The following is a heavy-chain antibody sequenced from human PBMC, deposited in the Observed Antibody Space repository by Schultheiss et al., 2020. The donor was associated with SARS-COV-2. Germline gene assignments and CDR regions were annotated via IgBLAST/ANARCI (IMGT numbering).Heavy chain of an antibody. V-gene: IGHV4-59*01. CDR3: AGRRITLFGVITYGMDV. D-gene: IGHD3-3*01. Sequence: SETLSLTCAVYGGSFSAYYWSWIRQPPGKGLEWIGYIYYSWSTNYNPSLKSRVTISVDTSKNQFSLKLSSVTAADTAVYYCAGRRITLFGVITYGMDVWGQGTTVTVSS. J-gene: IGHJ6*02. CDR1: GGSFSAYY. CDR2: IYYSWST.